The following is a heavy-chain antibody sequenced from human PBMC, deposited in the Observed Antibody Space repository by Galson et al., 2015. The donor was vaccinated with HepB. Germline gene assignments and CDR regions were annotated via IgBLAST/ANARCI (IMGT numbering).Heavy chain of an antibody. Sequence: SLRLSCAASGFTFNTYAMSWVRQAPGKGLEWVSAFSGSGGSTSYADSVKGRFTISRDNSKNTLYLQMNSLRAEDTAVYYCARKFYYGSGPFYDLFDYWGQGTLVTVSS. CDR1: GFTFNTYA. D-gene: IGHD3-10*01. CDR3: ARKFYYGSGPFYDLFDY. J-gene: IGHJ4*02. V-gene: IGHV3-23*01. CDR2: FSGSGGST.